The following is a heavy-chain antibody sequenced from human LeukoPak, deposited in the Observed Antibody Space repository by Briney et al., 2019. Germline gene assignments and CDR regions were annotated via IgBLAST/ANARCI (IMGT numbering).Heavy chain of an antibody. Sequence: PSETLSLTCTVSGDSVSSGGYYWNWMRQPPGKGLEWIGYIYYSGSTNYNPSVKSRVTISLDMSKNQFSLKLSSVTAADTAVYYCARGLGGYSYGLYYWGQGTLVTVSS. V-gene: IGHV4-61*08. CDR3: ARGLGGYSYGLYY. J-gene: IGHJ4*02. CDR1: GDSVSSGGYY. CDR2: IYYSGST. D-gene: IGHD5-18*01.